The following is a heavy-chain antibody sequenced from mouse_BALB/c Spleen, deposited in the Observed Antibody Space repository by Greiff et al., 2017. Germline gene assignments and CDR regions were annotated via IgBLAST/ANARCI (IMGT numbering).Heavy chain of an antibody. CDR2: ISTYYGDA. CDR3: ARKGLPLDAMDY. D-gene: IGHD3-1*01. CDR1: GYTFTDYA. V-gene: IGHV1S137*01. Sequence: QVQLQQSGAELVRPGVSVKISCKGSGYTFTDYAMHWVKQSHAKSLEWIGVISTYYGDASYNQKFKGKATMTVDKSSSTAYMELARLTSEDSAIYYCARKGLPLDAMDYWGQGTSVTVSS. J-gene: IGHJ4*01.